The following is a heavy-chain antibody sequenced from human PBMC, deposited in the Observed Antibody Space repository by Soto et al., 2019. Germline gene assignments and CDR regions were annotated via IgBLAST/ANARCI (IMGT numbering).Heavy chain of an antibody. CDR1: GFTFSSYG. CDR3: ASLALDSSSSLRC. CDR2: ISYDGSNK. J-gene: IGHJ4*02. V-gene: IGHV3-30*03. Sequence: QVQLVESGGGVVQPGRSLRLSCAASGFTFSSYGMHWVRQAPGKGLEWVAVISYDGSNKYYADSVKGRFTISRDNSKNTLYLQMTSLRAEDTAVYYCASLALDSSSSLRCWGQGTLVTVSS. D-gene: IGHD6-6*01.